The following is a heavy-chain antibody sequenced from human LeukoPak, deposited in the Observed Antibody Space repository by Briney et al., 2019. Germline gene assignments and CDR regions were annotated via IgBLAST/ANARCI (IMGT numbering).Heavy chain of an antibody. CDR1: GFTFRNYA. CDR3: ASPPYDSSGYYYPFDC. V-gene: IGHV3-30*04. J-gene: IGHJ4*02. CDR2: ISYDGTNT. D-gene: IGHD3-22*01. Sequence: GGSLRLSCAASGFTFRNYAMHWVRQAPGKVLEWVAAISYDGTNTYYVDSVKGRFSIARDNSKNTLYLQMNSLRAEDTAVYYCASPPYDSSGYYYPFDCWGQGALVTVSS.